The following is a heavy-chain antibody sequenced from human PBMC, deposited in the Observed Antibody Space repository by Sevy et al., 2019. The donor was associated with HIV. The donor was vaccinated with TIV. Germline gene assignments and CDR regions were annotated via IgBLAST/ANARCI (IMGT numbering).Heavy chain of an antibody. J-gene: IGHJ4*02. Sequence: GGSLRLSCAASGFTFSSYAMHWVRQAPGKGLEWVAVISYDGSNKYYADSVKDRFTISRDNSKNTLYLQMNSLRAEDTAVYYCARDERELWSRDYWGQGTLVTVSS. V-gene: IGHV3-30-3*01. CDR2: ISYDGSNK. CDR3: ARDERELWSRDY. D-gene: IGHD1-26*01. CDR1: GFTFSSYA.